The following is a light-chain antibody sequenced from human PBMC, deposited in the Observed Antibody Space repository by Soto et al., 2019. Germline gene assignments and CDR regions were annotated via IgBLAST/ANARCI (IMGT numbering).Light chain of an antibody. CDR3: QSHDSSLNSWV. Sequence: QSVLTQPPSMSGAPGQRVTISCTGSSSNIGAGYDVHWYQHLPGTAPKLLIYGNTNRPSRVPDRFSGSKSGTSASLAITGLQAEDEADYYCQSHDSSLNSWVFGGGTKLTVL. V-gene: IGLV1-40*01. CDR2: GNT. J-gene: IGLJ3*02. CDR1: SSNIGAGYD.